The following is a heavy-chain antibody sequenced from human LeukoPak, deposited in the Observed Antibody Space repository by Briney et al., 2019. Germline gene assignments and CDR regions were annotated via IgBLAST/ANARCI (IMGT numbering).Heavy chain of an antibody. CDR2: IYYSGST. CDR3: ARLRPNTMIVVVNDAFDI. CDR1: GGSISSYY. J-gene: IGHJ3*02. D-gene: IGHD3-22*01. V-gene: IGHV4-59*01. Sequence: SETLSLTCTVSGGSISSYYWSWIRQPPGKGLEWIGYIYYSGSTNYNPSLKSRVTISVDTSKNQFSLKLSSVTAADTAVYYCARLRPNTMIVVVNDAFDIWGQGTMVTVSS.